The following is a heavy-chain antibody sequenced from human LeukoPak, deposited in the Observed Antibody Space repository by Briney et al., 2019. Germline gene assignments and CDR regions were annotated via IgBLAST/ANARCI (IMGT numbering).Heavy chain of an antibody. CDR2: ISGSGGST. V-gene: IGHV3-23*01. CDR1: GFTFSSYA. Sequence: PGGSLRLSCAASGFTFSSYAMSWVRQAPGKGLEWVSAISGSGGSTYYADSVKGRFTISRDNSKNTLYLQMNSLRAEDTAVYYCANDFYSSGWYGYDYWGQGSLVTVSS. CDR3: ANDFYSSGWYGYDY. J-gene: IGHJ4*02. D-gene: IGHD6-19*01.